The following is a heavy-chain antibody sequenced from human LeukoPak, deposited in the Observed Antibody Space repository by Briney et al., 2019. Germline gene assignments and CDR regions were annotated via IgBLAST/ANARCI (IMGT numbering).Heavy chain of an antibody. J-gene: IGHJ5*02. CDR2: IYNTGNT. CDR3: ARESHFRDWFDP. CDR1: GASISGYY. Sequence: SETLSLICNVSGASISGYYWSWIRQPPGKGLEWIGYIYNTGNTNYNPSLKSRVTISVDRAKNQFSLKLSSVTAADTAVYYCARESHFRDWFDPWGQGTLVTVSS. V-gene: IGHV4-59*01.